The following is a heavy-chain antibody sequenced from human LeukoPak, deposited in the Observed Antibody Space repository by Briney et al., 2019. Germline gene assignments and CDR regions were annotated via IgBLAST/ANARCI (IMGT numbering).Heavy chain of an antibody. V-gene: IGHV3-49*03. CDR2: IRSKAYGGTT. CDR1: GFTFGDYA. Sequence: PGGSLRLSCTASGFTFGDYAMSWFSQAPGKGLEWVGFIRSKAYGGTTEYAASVSGRFTVSRDDSKSIAYLQMNSLKTDDTAVYYCARDFSSNWYGTTDYWGQGTLVTVSS. D-gene: IGHD6-13*01. CDR3: ARDFSSNWYGTTDY. J-gene: IGHJ4*02.